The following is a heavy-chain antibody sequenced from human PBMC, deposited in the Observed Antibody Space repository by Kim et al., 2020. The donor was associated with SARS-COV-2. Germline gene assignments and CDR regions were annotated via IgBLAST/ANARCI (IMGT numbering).Heavy chain of an antibody. Sequence: ASVKVSCKASGYTFTSYYMHWVRQAPGQGLEWMGIINPSGGSTSYAQKFQGRVTMTRDTSTSTVYMELSSLRSEDTAVYYCARDWVEDSSGWWPRQNYYGMDVWGQGTTVTVSS. J-gene: IGHJ6*02. CDR1: GYTFTSYY. D-gene: IGHD6-19*01. CDR2: INPSGGST. V-gene: IGHV1-46*01. CDR3: ARDWVEDSSGWWPRQNYYGMDV.